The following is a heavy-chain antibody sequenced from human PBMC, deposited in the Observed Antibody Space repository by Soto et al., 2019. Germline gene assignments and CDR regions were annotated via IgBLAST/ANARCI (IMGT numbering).Heavy chain of an antibody. CDR2: INPSGGST. D-gene: IGHD3-3*01. Sequence: ASVKVSCKASGYTFTSYYIHWVRQAPGQGLERMGIINPSGGSTSYAQKFQGRVTMTRDTSTSTVYMELSSLRSEDTAVYYCARDRRVWSGYSTTHYYYYYGMDVWGQGTTVTVSS. J-gene: IGHJ6*02. CDR3: ARDRRVWSGYSTTHYYYYYGMDV. V-gene: IGHV1-46*01. CDR1: GYTFTSYY.